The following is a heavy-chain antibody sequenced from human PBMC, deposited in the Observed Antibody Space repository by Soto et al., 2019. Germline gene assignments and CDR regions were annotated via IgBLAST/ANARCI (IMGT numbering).Heavy chain of an antibody. V-gene: IGHV1-18*01. CDR2: ISAYNGNT. CDR3: ARAGGGGDDAFDI. CDR1: GYTFTSYG. D-gene: IGHD3-16*01. Sequence: ASVKVSCKASGYTFTSYGISWVRQAPGRGLEWMGWISAYNGNTNYAQKLQGRVTMTRNTPISTAYMELTSLRSEDTAVYYCARAGGGGDDAFDIWGQGTMVTVSS. J-gene: IGHJ3*02.